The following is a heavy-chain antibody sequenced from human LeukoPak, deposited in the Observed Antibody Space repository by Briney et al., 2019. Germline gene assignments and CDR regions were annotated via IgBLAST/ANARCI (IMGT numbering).Heavy chain of an antibody. CDR3: ARYVEGILWFGETTSTN. Sequence: PGGSLRLSCAASGFTFSSYWMHWVRQAPGKGLVWVSRINSDGSSTRYADSVEGRFTISRDNAKNTLYLQMNSLRVEDTALYYCARYVEGILWFGETTSTNWGQGTLVTVSS. CDR2: INSDGSST. D-gene: IGHD3-10*01. J-gene: IGHJ4*02. CDR1: GFTFSSYW. V-gene: IGHV3-74*01.